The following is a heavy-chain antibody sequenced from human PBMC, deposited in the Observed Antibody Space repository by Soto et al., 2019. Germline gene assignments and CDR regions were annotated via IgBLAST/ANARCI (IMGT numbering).Heavy chain of an antibody. D-gene: IGHD1-26*01. V-gene: IGHV4-59*01. J-gene: IGHJ3*02. Sequence: TSETLSLTCTVSGGSISSYFWSWIRQSPGEGLEWIGYIFYSGTTNYSPSLKSRVTMPLGTAKNQFSLNLTSVTAADTAVYYCARGRGGTYDAFDIWGQGTMVTVSS. CDR2: IFYSGTT. CDR1: GGSISSYF. CDR3: ARGRGGTYDAFDI.